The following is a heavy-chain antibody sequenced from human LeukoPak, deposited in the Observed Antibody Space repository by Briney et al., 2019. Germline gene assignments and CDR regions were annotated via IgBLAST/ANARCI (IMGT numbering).Heavy chain of an antibody. V-gene: IGHV4-4*07. CDR2: IYTSGST. Sequence: SETLSLTCTVSGGSISSYYWSWIRQPAGKGLEWIGRIYTSGSTNYNPSLKSRVTISVDTSKNQFSLKLSSVTAADTAVYYCARGTDSSGLIDYWGQGTLVTVSS. CDR1: GGSISSYY. CDR3: ARGTDSSGLIDY. D-gene: IGHD3-22*01. J-gene: IGHJ4*02.